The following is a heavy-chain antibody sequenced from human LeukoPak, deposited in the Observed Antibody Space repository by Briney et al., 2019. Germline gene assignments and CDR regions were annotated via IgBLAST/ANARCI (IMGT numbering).Heavy chain of an antibody. V-gene: IGHV3-23*01. CDR3: AKPWAVAGRLYFDY. CDR2: ISGSGGST. CDR1: GFTFSSYA. Sequence: GRSLRLSCAASGFTFSSYAMSWVRQAPGKGLEWVSAISGSGGSTYYADSVKGRFTISRDNSKNTLYLQMNSLRAEDTAVYYCAKPWAVAGRLYFDYWGQGTLVTVSS. J-gene: IGHJ4*02. D-gene: IGHD6-19*01.